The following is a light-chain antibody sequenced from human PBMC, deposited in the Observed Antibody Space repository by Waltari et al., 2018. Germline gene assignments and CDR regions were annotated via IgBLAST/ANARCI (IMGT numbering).Light chain of an antibody. CDR3: CSYTRSRNLL. V-gene: IGLV2-23*01. CDR2: EVS. J-gene: IGLJ2*01. Sequence: QSALTQPASVSGSLGQSITISCTGTSSDVGYYALVSWYQQLPGKVPTLLIFEVSKRPPGFSDRFSGSKSGNTASLTISGLQAEDEAEYYCCSYTRSRNLLFGGGTKVTVL. CDR1: SSDVGYYAL.